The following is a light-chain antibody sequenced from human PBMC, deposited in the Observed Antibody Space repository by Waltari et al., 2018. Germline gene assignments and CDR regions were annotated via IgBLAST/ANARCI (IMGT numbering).Light chain of an antibody. J-gene: IGKJ3*01. CDR2: DAS. V-gene: IGKV1-33*01. Sequence: DIQMTQSPSSLSASVGDRVTITCQASQDISNYLNWYQQKPGKAPKLLIYDASNLETGVPSRFSGSGSGTDFTFTISSLQPEDIATYYCQQYDTLPTFGRGTKVDIK. CDR1: QDISNY. CDR3: QQYDTLPT.